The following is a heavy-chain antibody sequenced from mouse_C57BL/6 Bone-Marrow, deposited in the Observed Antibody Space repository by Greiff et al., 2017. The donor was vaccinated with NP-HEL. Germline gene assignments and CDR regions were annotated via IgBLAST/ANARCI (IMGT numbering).Heavy chain of an antibody. CDR3: TRGYYYGSSYWYFDV. CDR2: IDPETGGT. J-gene: IGHJ1*03. D-gene: IGHD1-1*01. Sequence: VQRVESGAELVRPGASVTLSCKASGYTFTDYEMHWVKQTPVHGLEWIGAIDPETGGTAYNQKFKGKAILTADKSSSTAYMELRSLTSEDSAVYYCTRGYYYGSSYWYFDVWGTGTTVTVSS. CDR1: GYTFTDYE. V-gene: IGHV1-15*01.